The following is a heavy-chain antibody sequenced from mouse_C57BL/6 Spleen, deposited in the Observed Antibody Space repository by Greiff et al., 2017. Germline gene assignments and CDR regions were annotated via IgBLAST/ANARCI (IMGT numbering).Heavy chain of an antibody. Sequence: QVQLQQPGAELVKPGPSVKLSCKASGYSFTSYWMRCVKQRPGRGLEWIGRIDPNSGGTKYNETFKNKPTLTVSHPSNTSFMQTSILTAEDSALYYCSRLDDYVAGFPYWGQGTLVTVSA. CDR3: SRLDDYVAGFPY. D-gene: IGHD2-4*01. J-gene: IGHJ3*01. CDR1: GYSFTSYW. CDR2: IDPNSGGT. V-gene: IGHV1-72*01.